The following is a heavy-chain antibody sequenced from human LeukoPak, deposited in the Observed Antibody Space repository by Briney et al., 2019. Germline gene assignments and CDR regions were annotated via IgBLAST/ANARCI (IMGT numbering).Heavy chain of an antibody. CDR1: GGSISSSSYY. V-gene: IGHV4-39*07. CDR3: ARDRGPTGESP. CDR2: IYYSGST. J-gene: IGHJ5*02. Sequence: PSETLSLTCTVSGGSISSSSYYWGWIRQPPGKGLEWIGSIYYSGSTYYNPSLKSRVTISVDTSKNQFSLKLSSVTAADTAVYYCARDRGPTGESPWGQGTLVTVSS. D-gene: IGHD4-11*01.